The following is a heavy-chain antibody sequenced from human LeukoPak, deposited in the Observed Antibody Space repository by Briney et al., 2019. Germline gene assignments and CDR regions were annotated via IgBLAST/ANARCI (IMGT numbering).Heavy chain of an antibody. D-gene: IGHD5-24*01. CDR1: GGSFSGYY. CDR2: INHSGST. CDR3: ARGPLMATSSPGDFDY. J-gene: IGHJ4*02. V-gene: IGHV4-34*01. Sequence: SETLSLTCAVYGGSFSGYYWSWIRQPPGKGLEWIAEINHSGSTNYNPSLKSRVTISVDTSKNQSSLKLSSVTAADTAVYYCARGPLMATSSPGDFDYWGQGTLVTVSS.